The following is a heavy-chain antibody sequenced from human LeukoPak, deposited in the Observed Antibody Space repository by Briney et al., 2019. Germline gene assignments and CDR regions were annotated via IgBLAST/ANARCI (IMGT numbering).Heavy chain of an antibody. CDR1: GHTFSGYY. J-gene: IGHJ3*02. Sequence: GASVNVSCLASGHTFSGYYMHWIRQAPGQGLEWMAWMNPPGDVADYAQKFLVRVILTGDTSNSAYMELTSLISDDTAVYYCATSTGYRSTWGAFDIWGQGTTVIVSS. V-gene: IGHV1-2*02. D-gene: IGHD5-24*01. CDR2: MNPPGDVA. CDR3: ATSTGYRSTWGAFDI.